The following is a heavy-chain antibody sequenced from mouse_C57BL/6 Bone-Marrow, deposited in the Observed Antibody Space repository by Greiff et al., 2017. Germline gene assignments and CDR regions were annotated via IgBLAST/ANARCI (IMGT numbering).Heavy chain of an antibody. Sequence: QVQLQQSGAELAKPGASVKLSCKASGYTFTSYWMHWVKQRPGQGLEWIGYINPSSGYTKYNQKFKDKATLTADKSSSTAYMQLSSLTSEDSAVYYCERKGNYCDSSYRPLYAMDDWGQGTSVTVSS. CDR2: INPSSGYT. D-gene: IGHD1-1*01. V-gene: IGHV1-7*01. CDR3: ERKGNYCDSSYRPLYAMDD. J-gene: IGHJ4*01. CDR1: GYTFTSYW.